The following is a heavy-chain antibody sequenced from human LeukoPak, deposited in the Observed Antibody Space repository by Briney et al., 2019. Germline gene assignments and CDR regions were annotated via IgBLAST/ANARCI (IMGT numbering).Heavy chain of an antibody. CDR3: ARDSTARSSTSCHDY. V-gene: IGHV3-21*06. Sequence: PGRSLRLSCAASGFTFSSYAMHWVRQAPGKGREWVSSISTSSSYIYYADSVKGRFTISRDNAKNSLYLQMNSLRAEDTAVYYCARDSTARSSTSCHDYWGQGTLVTVSS. J-gene: IGHJ4*02. CDR2: ISTSSSYI. D-gene: IGHD2-2*01. CDR1: GFTFSSYA.